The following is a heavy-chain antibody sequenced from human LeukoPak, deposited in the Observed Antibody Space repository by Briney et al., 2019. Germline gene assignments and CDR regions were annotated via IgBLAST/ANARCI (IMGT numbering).Heavy chain of an antibody. D-gene: IGHD2-8*01. J-gene: IGHJ4*02. CDR3: AKDPRYCTNGVCYSPTYYFDY. V-gene: IGHV3-23*01. CDR1: GFTFSSYA. CDR2: ISGSGGST. Sequence: GGSLRLSCAASGFTFSSYAMSWVRQAPGKWLEWVSAISGSGGSTYYADSVKGRFTISRDNSKNTLYLQMNSLRAEDTAVYYCAKDPRYCTNGVCYSPTYYFDYWGQGTLVTVSS.